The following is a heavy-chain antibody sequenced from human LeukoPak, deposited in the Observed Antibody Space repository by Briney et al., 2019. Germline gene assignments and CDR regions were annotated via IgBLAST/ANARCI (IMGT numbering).Heavy chain of an antibody. J-gene: IGHJ3*02. CDR1: GFTVIRNY. CDR2: IYTDDSS. CDR3: AREAADAFDI. Sequence: PGGSLRLSCAASGFTVIRNYMSWVRQAPDKGLEWVSVIYTDDSSYYADSVKGRFTISRDNSKNTLYLQMNSLRAEDTAVYYCAREAADAFDIWGQGTMVTVSS. V-gene: IGHV3-66*01.